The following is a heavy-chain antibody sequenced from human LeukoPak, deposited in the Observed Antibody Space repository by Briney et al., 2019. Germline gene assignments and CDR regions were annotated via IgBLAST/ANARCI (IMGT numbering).Heavy chain of an antibody. CDR3: AADYGGAPFDY. Sequence: GASVKVSCKASGFTSTSSAMQWVRQARGQRLEWIGWIVVGSGNTNYAQKFQERVTITRDMSTSTAYMELSSLRSEDTAVYYCAADYGGAPFDYWGQGTLVTVSS. J-gene: IGHJ4*02. CDR1: GFTSTSSA. V-gene: IGHV1-58*02. D-gene: IGHD4-23*01. CDR2: IVVGSGNT.